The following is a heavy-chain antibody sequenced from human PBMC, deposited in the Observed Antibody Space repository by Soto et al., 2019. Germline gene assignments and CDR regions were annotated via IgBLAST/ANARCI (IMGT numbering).Heavy chain of an antibody. D-gene: IGHD5-12*01. CDR2: ISTYNGDT. V-gene: IGHV1-18*01. J-gene: IGHJ6*02. CDR1: GYTFTRSG. Sequence: QVQLVQSGAEVKKPGASVKVSCKASGYTFTRSGISWVRQAPGQGLEWMGWISTYNGDTNYAQTFQGRVTMTTDTSTSTVHMEVRSLRSDDTAVYYCASEGVAPYYYYGMDVWGHGTPVTVSS. CDR3: ASEGVAPYYYYGMDV.